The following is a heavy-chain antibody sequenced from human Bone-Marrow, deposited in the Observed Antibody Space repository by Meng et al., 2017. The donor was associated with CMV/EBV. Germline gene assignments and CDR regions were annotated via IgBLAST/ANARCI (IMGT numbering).Heavy chain of an antibody. CDR3: AKYLTSGWPRGTFDI. D-gene: IGHD6-19*01. V-gene: IGHV3-23*01. Sequence: SGFTFSSYAMNWVRQAPGKGLEWVSSIRGSGDSTYYADSVKGRFTISRDNSKNTLYLQMNSLRAEDTAVYFCAKYLTSGWPRGTFDIWGQGTMVTVSS. J-gene: IGHJ3*02. CDR1: GFTFSSYA. CDR2: IRGSGDST.